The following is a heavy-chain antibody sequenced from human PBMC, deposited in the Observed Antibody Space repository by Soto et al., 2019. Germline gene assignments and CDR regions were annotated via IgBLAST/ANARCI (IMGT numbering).Heavy chain of an antibody. CDR3: ARGRKRKYYDILTGYYGNWFDP. D-gene: IGHD3-9*01. J-gene: IGHJ5*02. CDR1: GYTFTSYD. V-gene: IGHV1-8*01. CDR2: MNPNSGNT. Sequence: ASVKVSCKASGYTFTSYDINWVRQATGQGLEWMGWMNPNSGNTGYAQKFQGRVTMTRNTSISTAYMELSSLRSEDTAVYYCARGRKRKYYDILTGYYGNWFDPWGQGTLVTVSS.